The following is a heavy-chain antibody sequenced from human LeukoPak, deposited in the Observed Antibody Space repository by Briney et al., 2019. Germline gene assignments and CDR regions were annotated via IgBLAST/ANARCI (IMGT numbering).Heavy chain of an antibody. CDR3: ARHDRYSITRGNDYSPLDV. D-gene: IGHD5-12*01. Sequence: SETLSLTCAVYGGSFSGYYRSWIRQPPGKGLEWIGEINHSGSTNYNPSLKSRVTISVDTSKNQFSLRLTSVTASDTAVYYCARHDRYSITRGNDYSPLDVGGPGTTVPV. J-gene: IGHJ6*02. CDR2: INHSGST. V-gene: IGHV4-34*01. CDR1: GGSFSGYY.